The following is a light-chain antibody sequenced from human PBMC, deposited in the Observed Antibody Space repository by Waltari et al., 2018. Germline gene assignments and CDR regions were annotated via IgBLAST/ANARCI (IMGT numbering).Light chain of an antibody. V-gene: IGKV4-1*01. CDR1: QSLLYSDNNKNY. CDR3: QQYYSAPHA. Sequence: DIAVTQSPDSLAVSLGERATINCKSSQSLLYSDNNKNYLAWYRQRPGQPPELLILWASTRESGVPDRFSGSGSGTEFTLTISSLQAEDVAVYYCQQYYSAPHAFGQGTKVEIK. CDR2: WAS. J-gene: IGKJ2*01.